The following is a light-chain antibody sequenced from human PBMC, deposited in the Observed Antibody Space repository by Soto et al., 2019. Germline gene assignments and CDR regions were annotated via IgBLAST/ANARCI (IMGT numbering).Light chain of an antibody. CDR3: QKYNSAPWT. J-gene: IGKJ1*01. V-gene: IGKV1-27*01. CDR1: QGIGTY. Sequence: DIQMTKCPSSLSASVGDRVTITCRASQGIGTYLAWYQQKPGKVPKLLIYAASTLQSGVPSRFSGSGSGTDFTLTISSLQPEDVATYYCQKYNSAPWTFGQGTKVEIK. CDR2: AAS.